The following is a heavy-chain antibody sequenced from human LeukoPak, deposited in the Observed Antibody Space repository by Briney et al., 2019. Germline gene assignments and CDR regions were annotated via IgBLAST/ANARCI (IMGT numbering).Heavy chain of an antibody. V-gene: IGHV3-30*04. D-gene: IGHD3-16*01. J-gene: IGHJ4*02. CDR2: ILEDGSSQ. CDR3: AKESDYVWGSSDY. CDR1: GFTFSNYM. Sequence: GGSLRLSCAASGFTFSNYMMHWVRQAPGKGLDWVAVILEDGSSQYYADSVKGRFTISRDNSKNTLYLQMNSLRAEDTAVYYCAKESDYVWGSSDYWGQGTLVTVSS.